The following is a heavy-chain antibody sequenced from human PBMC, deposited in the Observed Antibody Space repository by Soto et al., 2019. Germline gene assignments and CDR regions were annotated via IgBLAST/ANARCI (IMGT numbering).Heavy chain of an antibody. Sequence: QVQLQESGPGLVKPSQTLSLTCTVSGGSISSGDYYWSWIRQPPGKGLEWIGYIYYSGSTYYNPSLKRRVTISVDTSKIQSSLKLSSVTAADTAVYYCARAEKGTYYYGSGSYCDYWVQGNLVTVSS. J-gene: IGHJ4*02. CDR1: GGSISSGDYY. D-gene: IGHD3-10*01. CDR3: ARAEKGTYYYGSGSYCDY. V-gene: IGHV4-30-4*01. CDR2: IYYSGST.